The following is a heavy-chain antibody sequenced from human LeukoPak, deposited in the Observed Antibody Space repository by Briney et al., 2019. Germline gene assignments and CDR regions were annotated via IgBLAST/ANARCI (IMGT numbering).Heavy chain of an antibody. CDR3: ASADYYSEWFDP. D-gene: IGHD2-21*02. Sequence: SETLSLTCTVSGGSSSSGSYYWTWIRQPAGKGLEWIGRIYTSGSTNYNPSLKSRVTISVGTSKNQFSLKLSSVSAADTAVYYCASADYYSEWFDPWGQGTLVTVSS. CDR2: IYTSGST. J-gene: IGHJ5*02. V-gene: IGHV4-61*02. CDR1: GGSSSSGSYY.